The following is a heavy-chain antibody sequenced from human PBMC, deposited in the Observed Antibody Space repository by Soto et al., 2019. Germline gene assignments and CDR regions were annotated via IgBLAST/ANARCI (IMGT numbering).Heavy chain of an antibody. CDR2: ISHSGST. CDR1: GGSFSDYY. Sequence: SETLSLTCAVYGGSFSDYYWTWIRQPPGKGLECIGEISHSGSTNYNPSLKSRVTISIDTSKNQFSLNLRSVTAADTAVYYCARGLRASFGVRLSYSYYGGDVWGQGTTVSVSS. D-gene: IGHD3-10*01. CDR3: ARGLRASFGVRLSYSYYGGDV. J-gene: IGHJ6*02. V-gene: IGHV4-34*01.